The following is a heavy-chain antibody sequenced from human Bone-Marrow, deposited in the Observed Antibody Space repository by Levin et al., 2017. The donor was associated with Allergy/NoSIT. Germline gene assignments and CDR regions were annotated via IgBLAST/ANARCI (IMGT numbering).Heavy chain of an antibody. V-gene: IGHV5-51*01. J-gene: IGHJ4*02. Sequence: GESLKISCKGSGYSFTSYWIGWVRQMPGKGLEWMGIIYPGDSDTRYSPSFQGQVTISADKSISTAYLQWSSLKASDTAMYYCASPVSSYRAAAAYWGQGTLVTVSS. CDR1: GYSFTSYW. D-gene: IGHD6-13*01. CDR3: ASPVSSYRAAAAY. CDR2: IYPGDSDT.